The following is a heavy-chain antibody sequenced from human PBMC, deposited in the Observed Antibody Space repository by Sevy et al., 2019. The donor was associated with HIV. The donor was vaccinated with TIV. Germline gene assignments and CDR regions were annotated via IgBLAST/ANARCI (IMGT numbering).Heavy chain of an antibody. J-gene: IGHJ4*02. V-gene: IGHV3-30*04. CDR1: GFTFSSYV. D-gene: IGHD3-10*01. CDR3: ARPQGVLLWFGEFPL. Sequence: GGSLRLSCAASGFTFSSYVMHWVRQAPGKGLEWVAVISYDGSEKYHADSVKGRFTISRDNSKNTLYLQMNSLRTEDTAVYYCARPQGVLLWFGEFPLWGQGTLVTVSS. CDR2: ISYDGSEK.